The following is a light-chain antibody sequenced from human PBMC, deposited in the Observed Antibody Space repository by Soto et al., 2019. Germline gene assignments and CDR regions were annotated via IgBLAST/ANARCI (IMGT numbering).Light chain of an antibody. CDR2: DTS. CDR1: QTLSNSF. CDR3: QQYGSSPGT. V-gene: IGKV3-20*01. Sequence: EIVMTQSPATLSVSPGERATLSCRASQTLSNSFIAWYQHKPGQAPRLLVYDTSTRATGIPDRFSGSGSGTDFTLTISRLEPEDFAVYYCQQYGSSPGTFGQGTKVDIK. J-gene: IGKJ1*01.